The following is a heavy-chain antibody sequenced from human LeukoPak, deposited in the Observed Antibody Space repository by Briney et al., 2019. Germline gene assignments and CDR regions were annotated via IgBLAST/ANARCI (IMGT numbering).Heavy chain of an antibody. CDR3: ARDGVAARWNTFDY. V-gene: IGHV3-7*01. Sequence: QSGGSLRLSCAASGFTFSSYWMSWVRQAPGKGLEWVANTKQDGSEKYYVDSVKGRFTISRDNAKNSLYLQMNSLRAEDTAVYYCARDGVAARWNTFDYWGQGTLVTVSS. CDR2: TKQDGSEK. D-gene: IGHD6-6*01. CDR1: GFTFSSYW. J-gene: IGHJ4*02.